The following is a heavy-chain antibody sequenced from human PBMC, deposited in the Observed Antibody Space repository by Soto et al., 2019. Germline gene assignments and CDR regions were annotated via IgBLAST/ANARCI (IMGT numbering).Heavy chain of an antibody. CDR1: GGSISSSNYY. V-gene: IGHV4-39*02. CDR2: IYYSGST. CDR3: ARTGSGYDAAYYYYGMDV. Sequence: QLQLQESGPGLVKPSETLSLTCTVSGGSISSSNYYWGWIRQPPGKGLEWIRSIYYSGSTYYNPSLKSRVTISVDTSKNHFSLKLSSVTAADTAVYYCARTGSGYDAAYYYYGMDVWGQGTTVTVSS. D-gene: IGHD5-12*01. J-gene: IGHJ6*02.